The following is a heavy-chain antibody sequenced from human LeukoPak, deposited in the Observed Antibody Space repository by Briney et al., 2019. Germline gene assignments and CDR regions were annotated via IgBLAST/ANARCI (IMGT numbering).Heavy chain of an antibody. CDR3: ARTLRGGGALDY. CDR2: IKEDGSEK. CDR1: GFTFSNYW. D-gene: IGHD3-16*01. Sequence: PGGSLRLSCAASGFTFSNYWLNWVRQAPGKGLEWVANIKEDGSEKYYVDSVKGRFTISRDNAKNSLFLQMSSLRAEDTAVYYCARTLRGGGALDYWGQGTLVTVSS. V-gene: IGHV3-7*03. J-gene: IGHJ4*02.